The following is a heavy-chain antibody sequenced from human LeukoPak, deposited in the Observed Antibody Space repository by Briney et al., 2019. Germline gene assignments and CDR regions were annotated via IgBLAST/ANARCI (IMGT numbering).Heavy chain of an antibody. J-gene: IGHJ4*02. D-gene: IGHD3-3*01. V-gene: IGHV6-1*01. CDR3: ARWNYDFWSCYYPIGFDY. CDR2: TYYRSKWYN. CDR1: GDSVSSNSAA. Sequence: TSQTLSLTCAISGDSVSSNSAAWNWIRQSPSRGLEWLGRTYYRSKWYNDYAVSVKSRITINPDTSKNQFSLQLNSVTPEDTAVYYCARWNYDFWSCYYPIGFDYWGQGTLVTVSS.